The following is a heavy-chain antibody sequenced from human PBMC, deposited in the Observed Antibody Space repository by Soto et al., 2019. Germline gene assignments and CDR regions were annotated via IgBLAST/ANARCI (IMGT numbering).Heavy chain of an antibody. J-gene: IGHJ4*02. CDR3: AKDRRILNPLGGLFDY. Sequence: GGSLRLSCVASQITFTDYWVTWVRQAPGKRPEWVASISPDGITKYYLDSVRGRFTVSRDNAKNSVYLQMDSLRIEDTAPYYCAKDRRILNPLGGLFDYWGQGTLVTVSS. CDR2: ISPDGITK. CDR1: QITFTDYW. V-gene: IGHV3-7*01.